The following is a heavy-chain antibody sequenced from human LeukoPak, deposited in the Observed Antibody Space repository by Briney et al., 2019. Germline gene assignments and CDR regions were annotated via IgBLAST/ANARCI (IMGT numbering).Heavy chain of an antibody. J-gene: IGHJ4*01. V-gene: IGHV4-30-4*08. CDR2: IYYSGST. CDR3: PRVNPLMQKNGYFDH. D-gene: IGHD2-8*01. CDR1: GGSISSGDYY. Sequence: SETLSLTCTVSGGSISSGDYYWSWIRQPPGKVLEWIGYIYYSGSTYYNPSLKSRVTISVDTSKNQFSLKLSSVTAEDTAVYHCPRVNPLMQKNGYFDHWGQGTLVTVSS.